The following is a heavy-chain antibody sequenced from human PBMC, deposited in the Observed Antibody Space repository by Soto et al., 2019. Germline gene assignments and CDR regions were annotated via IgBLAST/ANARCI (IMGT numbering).Heavy chain of an antibody. Sequence: QVQLQESGPGLVKPSQTLSLTCTVSGGSISSGIYYWNWIRQHPGKGLEWIGYIYASENTYYNPSLKSRVTISLYTSKNQFSLKLSSVTAADTAVYYCARDGYNREIGQWGQGSLVTVSS. J-gene: IGHJ4*02. CDR2: IYASENT. V-gene: IGHV4-31*03. CDR3: ARDGYNREIGQ. D-gene: IGHD5-12*01. CDR1: GGSISSGIYY.